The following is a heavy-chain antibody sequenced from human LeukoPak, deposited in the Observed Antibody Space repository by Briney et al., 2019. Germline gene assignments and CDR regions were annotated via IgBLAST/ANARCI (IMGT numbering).Heavy chain of an antibody. J-gene: IGHJ4*02. CDR1: GFTVSSNY. V-gene: IGHV3-53*01. CDR2: IYSGGST. D-gene: IGHD2-21*01. CDR3: AKLASAASDFDY. Sequence: GGSLRLSCAASGFTVSSNYMSWVRQAPGKGLEWVSVIYSGGSTYYADSVKGRFTISRDNSKNTLYLRMNSLRAEDTAVYYCAKLASAASDFDYWGQGTLVTVSS.